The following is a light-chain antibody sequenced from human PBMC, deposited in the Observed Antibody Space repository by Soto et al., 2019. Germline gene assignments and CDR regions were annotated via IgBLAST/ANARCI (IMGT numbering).Light chain of an antibody. V-gene: IGKV3D-20*02. CDR3: QQRSNWPLT. J-gene: IGKJ4*01. Sequence: IVLTQSPGTLSLSPGERSTLSFRASQSVSNNYLAWCQQKPGQAPRLLIYGASNRATGIPDRFSGSGSGTDFTLTISSLEPEDFAVYYCQQRSNWPLTFGGGTKVDIK. CDR1: QSVSNNY. CDR2: GAS.